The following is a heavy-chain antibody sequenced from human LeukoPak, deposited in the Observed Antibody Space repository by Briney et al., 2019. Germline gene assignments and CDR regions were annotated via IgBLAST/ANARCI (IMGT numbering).Heavy chain of an antibody. Sequence: GGSLRLSCAASGFTFSSYGMHWVRQAPGKGLEWVAVIWYDGSNKYYADSVKGRFTISRDNSKNTLYLQMNSLRAEDTAVYYCARGQNVYYYYGMDVWGQGTTVTVSS. CDR2: IWYDGSNK. CDR1: GFTFSSYG. V-gene: IGHV3-33*01. CDR3: ARGQNVYYYYGMDV. D-gene: IGHD1-1*01. J-gene: IGHJ6*02.